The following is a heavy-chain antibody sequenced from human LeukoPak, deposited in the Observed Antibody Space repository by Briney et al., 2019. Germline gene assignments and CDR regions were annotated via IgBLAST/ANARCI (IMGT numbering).Heavy chain of an antibody. CDR2: ISSSSSYI. CDR3: AKDGGTHFDH. CDR1: GFTLSSYS. D-gene: IGHD1-26*01. V-gene: IGHV3-21*01. Sequence: GGSLRLSCAGSGFTLSSYSMDWVRQAPGKGLEWVSSISSSSSYIYYADSVKGRFTITRDNAQNSLTLHMNTLRADDTAVYYCAKDGGTHFDHWGQGTLVTVSS. J-gene: IGHJ4*02.